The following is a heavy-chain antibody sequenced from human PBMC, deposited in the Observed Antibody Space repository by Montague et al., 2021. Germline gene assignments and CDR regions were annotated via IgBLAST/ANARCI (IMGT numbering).Heavy chain of an antibody. Sequence: SLRLSCAASGFTFSNYWMHWVRQAPGKGLLWVPRISPDGSWTNYADSVRGRFTIPRDNTKNTLYLQMSSLRAEDTALYYCVRDLNWAVDYWGQGTLVTVSS. CDR3: VRDLNWAVDY. CDR2: ISPDGSWT. CDR1: GFTFSNYW. J-gene: IGHJ4*02. D-gene: IGHD7-27*01. V-gene: IGHV3-74*01.